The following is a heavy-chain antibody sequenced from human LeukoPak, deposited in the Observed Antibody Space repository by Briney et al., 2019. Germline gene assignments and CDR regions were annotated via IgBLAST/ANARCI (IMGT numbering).Heavy chain of an antibody. CDR1: GGSISSYY. J-gene: IGHJ4*02. D-gene: IGHD3-10*01. V-gene: IGHV4-59*08. CDR2: IYYSGST. Sequence: SEILSLTCTVSGGSISSYYWSWIRQPPGKGLEWIGYIYYSGSTNYNPSLKSRVTISVDTSKNQFSLKLSSVTAADTAVYYCARRSRGSGLDYWGQGTLVIVS. CDR3: ARRSRGSGLDY.